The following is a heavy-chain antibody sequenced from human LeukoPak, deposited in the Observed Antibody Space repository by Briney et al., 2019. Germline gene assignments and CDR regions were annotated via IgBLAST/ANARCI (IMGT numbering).Heavy chain of an antibody. Sequence: PSETLSLTCTVSGGSISSYYWSWIRQPPGKGLEWIGYTSYSGSTNYNPSLKSRVTISLDTSKNQFSLNLSSVTAADTTVYYCARASGYDHRFEYWGQGTLVTVSS. CDR1: GGSISSYY. CDR2: TSYSGST. V-gene: IGHV4-59*01. J-gene: IGHJ4*02. CDR3: ARASGYDHRFEY. D-gene: IGHD5-12*01.